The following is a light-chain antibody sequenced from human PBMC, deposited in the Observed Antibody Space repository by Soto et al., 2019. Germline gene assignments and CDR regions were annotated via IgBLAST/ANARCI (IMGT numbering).Light chain of an antibody. CDR2: ANN. Sequence: QSALTQPPSVSGAPGQRVTISCTGSNSSIGAGYAVHWYQQLPGTAPKLIIYANNIRPSGVPDRLSGSKSGTSASLAITGVQAEDEADYYCQSYDISLSASVFGGGTKLTVL. V-gene: IGLV1-40*01. J-gene: IGLJ2*01. CDR3: QSYDISLSASV. CDR1: NSSIGAGYA.